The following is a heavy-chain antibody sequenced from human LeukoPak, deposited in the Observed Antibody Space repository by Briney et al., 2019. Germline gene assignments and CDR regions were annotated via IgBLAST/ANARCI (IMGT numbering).Heavy chain of an antibody. CDR2: ISAYNGNT. J-gene: IGHJ4*02. CDR3: ARDVGGYDY. CDR1: GYTFTGYY. Sequence: ASVKVSCKASGYTFTGYYMHWVRQAPGQGLECMGWISAYNGNTNYAQKLQGRVTMTTDTSTSTAYMELRSLRSDDTAVYYCARDVGGYDYWGQGTLVTVSS. D-gene: IGHD3-16*01. V-gene: IGHV1-18*04.